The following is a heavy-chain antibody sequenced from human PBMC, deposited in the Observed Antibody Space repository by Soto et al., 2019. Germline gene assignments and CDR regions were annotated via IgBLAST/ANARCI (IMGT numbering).Heavy chain of an antibody. Sequence: GESLKISCKGSGYFFAGYWIAWVRQMPGKGLEWMGIIYPDNSNTKYSRSFQSQITISADKSSSTAYLQWSSLKASDTAIYYCARQGAAVPTVPLIWFDPWGQGTLVTV. V-gene: IGHV5-51*01. CDR2: IYPDNSNT. J-gene: IGHJ5*02. CDR1: GYFFAGYW. D-gene: IGHD6-13*01. CDR3: ARQGAAVPTVPLIWFDP.